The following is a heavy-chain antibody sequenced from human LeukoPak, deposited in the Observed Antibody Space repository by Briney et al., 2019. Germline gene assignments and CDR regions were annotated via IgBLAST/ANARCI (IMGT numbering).Heavy chain of an antibody. CDR3: AKDRGIARTEYYFDY. Sequence: PGGSLRLSCAASGFTFDDYAMHWVRQAPGKGLERVSGISWNSGSIGYADSVKGRFTISRDNAKNSLYLQMNSLRAEDTALYYCAKDRGIARTEYYFDYWGQGTLVTVSS. CDR2: ISWNSGSI. J-gene: IGHJ4*02. CDR1: GFTFDDYA. D-gene: IGHD6-13*01. V-gene: IGHV3-9*01.